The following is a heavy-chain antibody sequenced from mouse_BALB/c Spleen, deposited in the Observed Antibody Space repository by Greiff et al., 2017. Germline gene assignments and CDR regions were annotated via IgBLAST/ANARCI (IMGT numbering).Heavy chain of an antibody. V-gene: IGHV5-12-1*01. D-gene: IGHD2-1*01. CDR2: ISSGGGST. CDR1: GFAFSSYD. Sequence: VKLVESGGGLVKPGGSLKLSCAASGFAFSSYDMSWVRQTPEKRLEWVAYISSGGGSTYYPDTVKGRFTISRDNAKNTLYLQMSSLKSEDTAMYYCARQNYGNYEEYFDYWGQGTTLTVSS. CDR3: ARQNYGNYEEYFDY. J-gene: IGHJ2*01.